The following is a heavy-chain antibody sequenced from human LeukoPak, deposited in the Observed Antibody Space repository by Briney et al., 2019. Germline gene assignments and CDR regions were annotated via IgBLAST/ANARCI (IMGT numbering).Heavy chain of an antibody. Sequence: GGSLRLSCAASGFTFSSYGMHWVRQAPGKGLEWVAVISYDGSNKYYADSVKGRFTISRDNSKNTLYLQMNSLRAEDTAVYYCAGDLMGNYPFDYWGQGTLVTVSS. J-gene: IGHJ4*02. CDR2: ISYDGSNK. D-gene: IGHD1-7*01. V-gene: IGHV3-30*03. CDR3: AGDLMGNYPFDY. CDR1: GFTFSSYG.